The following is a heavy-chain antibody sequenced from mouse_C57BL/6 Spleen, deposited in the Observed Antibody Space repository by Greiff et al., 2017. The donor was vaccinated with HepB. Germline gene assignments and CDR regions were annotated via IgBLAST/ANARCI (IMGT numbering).Heavy chain of an antibody. Sequence: EVKLVESGGGLVQPGGSLKLSCAASGFTFSDYYMYWVRQTPEKRLEWVAYISNGGGSTYYPDTVKGRFTISRDNAKNTLYLQMSRLKSEDTAMYYCARQLTGTRYFDVWGTGTTVTVSS. CDR1: GFTFSDYY. CDR2: ISNGGGST. D-gene: IGHD4-1*01. CDR3: ARQLTGTRYFDV. J-gene: IGHJ1*03. V-gene: IGHV5-12*01.